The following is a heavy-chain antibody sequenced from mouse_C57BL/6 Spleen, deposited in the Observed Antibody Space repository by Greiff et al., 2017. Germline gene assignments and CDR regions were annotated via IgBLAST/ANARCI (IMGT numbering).Heavy chain of an antibody. Sequence: QVQLKQPGAELVMPGASVKLSCKASGYTFTSYWMHWVKPRPGQGLEWIGEIDPSDSYTHYNQKFKGKSTLTVDKSSSTAYRQLSSLTSEDSAVYYCARSLRITTGVARKAMDYWGQGTSVTVSS. J-gene: IGHJ4*01. CDR3: ARSLRITTGVARKAMDY. CDR1: GYTFTSYW. D-gene: IGHD1-1*01. V-gene: IGHV1-69*01. CDR2: IDPSDSYT.